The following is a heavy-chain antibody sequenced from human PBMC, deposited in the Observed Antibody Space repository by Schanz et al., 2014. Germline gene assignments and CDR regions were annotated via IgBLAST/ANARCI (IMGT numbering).Heavy chain of an antibody. CDR1: EFTFSTDA. CDR2: ISASGGDT. Sequence: EVQLLESGGGLVQPGGSLRLSCAASEFTFSTDAMSWVRQAPGKGLEWLSVISASGGDTYYADSVKGRFTISRDNSKNSLYLQMNSLRAEDTAVYYCARETTIITGGAFDVWGQGTMVTVSS. D-gene: IGHD3-9*01. V-gene: IGHV3-23*01. CDR3: ARETTIITGGAFDV. J-gene: IGHJ3*01.